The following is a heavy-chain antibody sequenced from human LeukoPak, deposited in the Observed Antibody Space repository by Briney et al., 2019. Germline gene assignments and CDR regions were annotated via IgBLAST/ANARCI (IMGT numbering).Heavy chain of an antibody. CDR2: INHSGST. D-gene: IGHD6-13*01. J-gene: IGHJ5*02. CDR1: GGSFSGYY. V-gene: IGHV4-34*01. CDR3: ARHWRVAAASGWFDP. Sequence: PSETLSLTCAVYGGSFSGYYWSWIRQPPGKGLEWIGEINHSGSTNYNPSLKSRVTISVDTSKNQFSLKLSSVTAADTAVYYCARHWRVAAASGWFDPWGQGTLVTVSS.